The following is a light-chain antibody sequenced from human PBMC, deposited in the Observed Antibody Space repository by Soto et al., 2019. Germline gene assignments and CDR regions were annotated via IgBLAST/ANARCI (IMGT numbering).Light chain of an antibody. V-gene: IGLV2-14*01. Sequence: QSVLTQPASVSGSPGQSITISCTGTSSDVGGYNYVSWYQQHPGKAPKLMILDVSSRPSGVSNRFSGSKSGNTASLTISGPQAEDEAHYFCSSYTSSSTYWVFGGGTKLTVL. J-gene: IGLJ3*02. CDR2: DVS. CDR3: SSYTSSSTYWV. CDR1: SSDVGGYNY.